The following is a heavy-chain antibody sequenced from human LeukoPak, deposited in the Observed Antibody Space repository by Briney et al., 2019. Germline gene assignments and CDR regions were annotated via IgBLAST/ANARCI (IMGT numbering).Heavy chain of an antibody. J-gene: IGHJ5*02. V-gene: IGHV1-24*01. Sequence: VASVKVSCKVSGYTLTELSMHWVRQAPGKGLEWIGGFDPEDGETIYAQKFQGRVTMTEDTSTDTAYMELSSLRSEDTAVYYCATDFSFGSGWYWGFDPWGQGTLVTVSS. CDR1: GYTLTELS. D-gene: IGHD6-19*01. CDR3: ATDFSFGSGWYWGFDP. CDR2: FDPEDGET.